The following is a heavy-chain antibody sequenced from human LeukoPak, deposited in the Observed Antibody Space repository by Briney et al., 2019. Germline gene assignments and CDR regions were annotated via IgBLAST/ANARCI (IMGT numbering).Heavy chain of an antibody. D-gene: IGHD4-11*01. V-gene: IGHV3-74*01. CDR3: ARGDYSSHTL. CDR2: IKTDGSDT. CDR1: GFTFCSYW. J-gene: IGHJ4*02. Sequence: AGGSLRLSCAASGFTFCSYWMHWVRQSPGKGLVWVSRIKTDGSDTYYADSVRGRFTISRDNAKNTLYLQMDSLRAEDTAVYFCARGDYSSHTLWGQGTLVTVSS.